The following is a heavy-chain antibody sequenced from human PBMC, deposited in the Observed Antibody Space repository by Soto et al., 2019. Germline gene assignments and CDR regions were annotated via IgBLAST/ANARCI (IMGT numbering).Heavy chain of an antibody. D-gene: IGHD3-10*01. J-gene: IGHJ6*03. CDR3: AGRSGSGSYYNYYYYYMDV. V-gene: IGHV4-39*01. CDR1: GGSISSSSYY. CDR2: IYYSGST. Sequence: SETLSLTCTVSGGSISSSSYYWGWIRQPPGKGLEWIGSIYYSGSTYYNPSLKSRVTISVDTSKNQFSLKLSSVTAADTAVYYCAGRSGSGSYYNYYYYYMDVWGKGTTVTVSS.